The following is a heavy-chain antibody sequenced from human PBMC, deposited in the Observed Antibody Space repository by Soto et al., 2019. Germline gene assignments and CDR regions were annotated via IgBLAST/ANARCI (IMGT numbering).Heavy chain of an antibody. V-gene: IGHV3-48*02. CDR1: GFTFSSYS. D-gene: IGHD4-4*01. CDR2: ISSSSSTI. CDR3: ARDSSIYDYSNYYYYYGMDV. Sequence: GGSLRLSCAASGFTFSSYSMNWVRQAPGKGLEWVSYISSSSSTIYYADSVKGRFTISRDNAKNSLYLQMNSLRDEDTAVYYCARDSSIYDYSNYYYYYGMDVWGQGTTVTISS. J-gene: IGHJ6*02.